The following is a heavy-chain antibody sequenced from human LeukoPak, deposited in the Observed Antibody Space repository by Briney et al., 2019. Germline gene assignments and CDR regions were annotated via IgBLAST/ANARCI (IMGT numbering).Heavy chain of an antibody. V-gene: IGHV3-15*01. J-gene: IGHJ4*02. Sequence: KAGGSLRLSCAASGFTVRSNEMSWVRQSPGKGLEWVGRIKSEVDGGTTDYAAPVKGRFTIARDDSKNTLYLQMNSLKSEDTAVYYCTTIRGFCGGRSCLGYWGQGTLVTVSS. CDR1: GFTVRSNE. D-gene: IGHD2-15*01. CDR3: TTIRGFCGGRSCLGY. CDR2: IKSEVDGGTT.